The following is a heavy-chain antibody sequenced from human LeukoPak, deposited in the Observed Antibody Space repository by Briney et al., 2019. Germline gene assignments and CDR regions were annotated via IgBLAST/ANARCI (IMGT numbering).Heavy chain of an antibody. J-gene: IGHJ5*02. CDR2: IYYSGST. D-gene: IGHD3-10*01. Sequence: SETLSLTCTVSGGSISSSSYYWGWIRQPPGKGLEWIGSIYYSGSTYYNPSLKSRVTISVDKSKNQFSLKLSSVTAADTAVYYCARRANYGSGSPNWFDPWGQGTLVTVSS. CDR3: ARRANYGSGSPNWFDP. CDR1: GGSISSSSYY. V-gene: IGHV4-39*07.